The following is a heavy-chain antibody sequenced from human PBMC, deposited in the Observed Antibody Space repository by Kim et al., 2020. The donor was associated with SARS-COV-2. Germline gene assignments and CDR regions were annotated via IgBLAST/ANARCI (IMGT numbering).Heavy chain of an antibody. CDR2: ISSSGSTI. V-gene: IGHV3-48*03. J-gene: IGHJ4*02. Sequence: GGSLRLSCAASGFTFSSYEMNWVRQAPGKGLEWVSYISSSGSTIYYADSVKGRFTISRDNAKNSLYLQMNSLRAEDTAVYYCARGGYSSSWGRVWGQGTLVTVSS. D-gene: IGHD6-13*01. CDR1: GFTFSSYE. CDR3: ARGGYSSSWGRV.